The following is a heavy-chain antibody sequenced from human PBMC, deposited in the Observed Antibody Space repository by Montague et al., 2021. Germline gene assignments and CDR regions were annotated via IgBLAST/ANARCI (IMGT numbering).Heavy chain of an antibody. CDR2: IYHGTT. Sequence: SETLSLTCTVSGDSISSKHFWSWVRQPLGKGLEWIGEIYHGTTSYSPSLKGRLTVSMDTSENQFSLKLSSVTAADTAIYYCAVGSESAWELLHHWGQGILVTVSS. CDR1: GDSISSKHF. D-gene: IGHD1-26*01. CDR3: AVGSESAWELLHH. V-gene: IGHV4-4*02. J-gene: IGHJ5*02.